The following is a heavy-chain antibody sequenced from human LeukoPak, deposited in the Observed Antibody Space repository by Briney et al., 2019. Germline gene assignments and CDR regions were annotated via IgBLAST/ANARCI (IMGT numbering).Heavy chain of an antibody. CDR2: INEDGRAK. Sequence: PGGSLRLSCSASGFTFSSYAMHWVRQAPGKGLEWVANINEDGRAKYYVDSVMGRFTISRDSAKNSLYLQMNSLRAEDTAVYYCARPYYGSADYWGQGTLVTVSS. CDR3: ARPYYGSADY. V-gene: IGHV3-7*03. D-gene: IGHD3-10*01. CDR1: GFTFSSYA. J-gene: IGHJ4*02.